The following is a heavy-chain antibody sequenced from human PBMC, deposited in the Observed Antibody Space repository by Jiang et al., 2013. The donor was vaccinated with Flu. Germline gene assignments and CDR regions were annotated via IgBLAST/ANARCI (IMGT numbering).Heavy chain of an antibody. J-gene: IGHJ6*02. V-gene: IGHV1-69*06. CDR1: FSSYA. CDR2: IIPIFGTA. Sequence: FSSYAISWVRQAPGQGLEWMGGIIPIFGTANYAQKFQGRVTITADKSTSTAYMELSSLRSEDTAVYYCATGTLEYYDFWSGEGGMDVWGQGTTVTVSS. D-gene: IGHD3-3*01. CDR3: ATGTLEYYDFWSGEGGMDV.